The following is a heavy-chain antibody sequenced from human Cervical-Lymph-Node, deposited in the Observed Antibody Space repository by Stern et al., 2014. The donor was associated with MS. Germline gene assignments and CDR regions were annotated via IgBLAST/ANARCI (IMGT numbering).Heavy chain of an antibody. CDR3: ASTSGGLFTWNWFDP. Sequence: VQLVESGPGLVKPSQTLSLTCTVSGGSISSSGYYWSWIRPPADKGLEWIGRIHDSGSTYYNPSLKSRVTISIDTAKNPFALKLTSETAADTAVYYCASTSGGLFTWNWFDPWGQGTLVTVSS. D-gene: IGHD5/OR15-5a*01. V-gene: IGHV4-61*02. CDR2: IHDSGST. J-gene: IGHJ5*02. CDR1: GGSISSSGYY.